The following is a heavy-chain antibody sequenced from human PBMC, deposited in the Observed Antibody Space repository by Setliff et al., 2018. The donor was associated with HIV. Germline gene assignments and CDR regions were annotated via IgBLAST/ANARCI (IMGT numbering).Heavy chain of an antibody. V-gene: IGHV4-34*01. Sequence: VYGGSFSDYFWTWIRQSPGKGLEWIGEINHRGSTNYDPSLKSRVTVSVDTSKNQFSLKLGSVTAADTAVYYCARESPSSSWFYFDFWGQGTLVTVSS. CDR3: ARESPSSSWFYFDF. J-gene: IGHJ4*02. CDR2: INHRGST. D-gene: IGHD6-13*01. CDR1: GGSFSDYF.